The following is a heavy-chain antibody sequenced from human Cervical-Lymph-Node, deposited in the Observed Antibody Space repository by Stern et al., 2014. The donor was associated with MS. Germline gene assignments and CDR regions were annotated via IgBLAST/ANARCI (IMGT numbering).Heavy chain of an antibody. Sequence: QVTLRESGPALVKPTQTLTLTCTFSGFSLSTSGMCVSWIRQPPGKALEWLALIDWDDDKYYSPSLKTRLPISKDTPKNQVGLTMTNMDPVDTATYYCARTTTVTGYGMDVWGQGTTVTVSS. CDR2: IDWDDDK. D-gene: IGHD4-17*01. CDR1: GFSLSTSGMC. J-gene: IGHJ6*02. V-gene: IGHV2-70*01. CDR3: ARTTTVTGYGMDV.